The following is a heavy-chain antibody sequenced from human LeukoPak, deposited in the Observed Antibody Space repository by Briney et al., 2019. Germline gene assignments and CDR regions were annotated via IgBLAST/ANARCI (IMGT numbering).Heavy chain of an antibody. V-gene: IGHV3-30*03. CDR3: ARVAKYYYGSETYYFFEH. Sequence: GGSLRLSCAASGFSFSSSDMHWVRQAPGRGLEWVALISKSGDNKYYADSVRGRFTTSRDNSKSTLDLQMNSLRVEDTAVYYCARVAKYYYGSETYYFFEHWGQGTPVTASS. D-gene: IGHD3-10*01. CDR1: GFSFSSSD. J-gene: IGHJ4*02. CDR2: ISKSGDNK.